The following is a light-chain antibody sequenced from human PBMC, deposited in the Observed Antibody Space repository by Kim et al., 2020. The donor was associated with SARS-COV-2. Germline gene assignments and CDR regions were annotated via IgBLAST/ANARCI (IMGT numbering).Light chain of an antibody. Sequence: RQTATLTCTGNSNDIGNQGAAWLQQHQGHPPKLLCYANNNRPSGISERFSASRSGNTASLTITGLQPEDEADYYCSTWDSSLSAWVFGGGTQLTVL. CDR1: SNDIGNQG. CDR2: ANN. J-gene: IGLJ3*02. V-gene: IGLV10-54*01. CDR3: STWDSSLSAWV.